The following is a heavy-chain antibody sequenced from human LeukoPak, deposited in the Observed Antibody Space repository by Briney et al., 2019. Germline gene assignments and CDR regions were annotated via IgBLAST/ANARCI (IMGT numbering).Heavy chain of an antibody. D-gene: IGHD1-1*01. CDR2: INAGNGDT. CDR3: ARGQVRYNWNDEDRAFDI. CDR1: GYTFTNYA. Sequence: GASVKVSCKASGYTFTNYAIHWVRQAPGQRLEWMGWINAGNGDTRYSQNFQGRVTITRDTSASTAYMELSSLRSEDTAVYYCARGQVRYNWNDEDRAFDIWGQGTMVTVSS. J-gene: IGHJ3*02. V-gene: IGHV1-3*01.